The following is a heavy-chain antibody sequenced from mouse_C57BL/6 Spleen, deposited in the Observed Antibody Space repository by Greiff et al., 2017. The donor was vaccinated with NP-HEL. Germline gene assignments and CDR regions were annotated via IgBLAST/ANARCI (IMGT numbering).Heavy chain of an antibody. J-gene: IGHJ4*01. D-gene: IGHD1-1*01. V-gene: IGHV1-5*01. CDR1: GYTFTSYW. CDR2: IYPGNSDT. CDR3: TRSPTTNYAMDY. Sequence: VQLQQSGTVLARPGASVKMSCKTSGYTFTSYWMHWVKQRPGQGLEWIGAIYPGNSDTSYNQKFKGKAKLTAVTSASTAYMELSSLTNEDSAVYYCTRSPTTNYAMDYWGQGTSVTVSS.